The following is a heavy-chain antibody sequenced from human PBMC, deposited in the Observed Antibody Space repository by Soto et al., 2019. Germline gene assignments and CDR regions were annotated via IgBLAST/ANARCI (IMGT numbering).Heavy chain of an antibody. CDR3: AKWSSYCSSTSCYRGPKYFYFDY. CDR1: GFTLSSYA. Sequence: PGGSLGLACAACGFTLSSYAMSGVRQAPGKGLEWVSAISGSGGSTYYADSVKGRFTISRDNSKNTLYLQMNSLRAEDTAVYYCAKWSSYCSSTSCYRGPKYFYFDYWGQGTLVTVSS. J-gene: IGHJ4*02. V-gene: IGHV3-23*01. CDR2: ISGSGGST. D-gene: IGHD2-2*01.